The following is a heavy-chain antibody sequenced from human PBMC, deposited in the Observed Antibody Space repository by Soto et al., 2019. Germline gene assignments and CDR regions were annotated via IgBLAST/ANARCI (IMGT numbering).Heavy chain of an antibody. J-gene: IGHJ5*02. D-gene: IGHD4-4*01. CDR1: GGTFSTYT. CDR2: ITPIIGII. Sequence: QVQLVQSGAEVKKPGSSVKVSCKASGGTFSTYTITWVRQAPGQGLEWMGRITPIIGIINYAQKFQGRVTISADKFTGTAYMELTGLRSDDTAVYYCAGDPDSHYNDSHASSYPLGQGTLVTVSS. V-gene: IGHV1-69*08. CDR3: AGDPDSHYNDSHASSYP.